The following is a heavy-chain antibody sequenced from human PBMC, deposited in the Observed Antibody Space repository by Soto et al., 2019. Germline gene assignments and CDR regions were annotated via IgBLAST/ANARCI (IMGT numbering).Heavy chain of an antibody. CDR3: AKDLGYSSSAGDY. D-gene: IGHD6-13*01. CDR2: ISGSGAST. V-gene: IGHV3-23*01. CDR1: GFTFSSYA. J-gene: IGHJ4*02. Sequence: EVQLLESGGGLVQPGGSLRLSCAASGFTFSSYAMSWVRQAPGKGLEWVSAISGSGASTYYADSVTGRFTISRHNSKNTLYLQMNSLGAEDTAVYHCAKDLGYSSSAGDYWGQGTLVTVSS.